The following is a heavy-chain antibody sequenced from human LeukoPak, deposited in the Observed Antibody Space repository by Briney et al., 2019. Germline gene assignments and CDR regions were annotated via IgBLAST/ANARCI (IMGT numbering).Heavy chain of an antibody. Sequence: GGSLRLSCAASGFTFDDYAMHWVRQAPGKGLEWVSGISWNSGSIGYADSVKGRFTISRDNAKNSVYLQMNSLRAEDTALYYCARGWDYFDYWGQGTLVTVSS. J-gene: IGHJ4*02. CDR1: GFTFDDYA. CDR2: ISWNSGSI. CDR3: ARGWDYFDY. V-gene: IGHV3-9*01. D-gene: IGHD1-26*01.